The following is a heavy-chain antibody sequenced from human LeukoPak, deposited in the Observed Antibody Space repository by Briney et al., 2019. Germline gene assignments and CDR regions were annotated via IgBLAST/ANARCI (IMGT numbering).Heavy chain of an antibody. D-gene: IGHD3-3*01. Sequence: ASVKVSCKASGYTFTRYYMHWVRQAPGQGLEWMGWINPNSGGTNYAQKFQGRVTMTRDTSISTAYMELSSLRSEDTAVYYCARGGFDFWSGYSDYYYMDVWGKGTTVTVSS. V-gene: IGHV1-2*02. J-gene: IGHJ6*03. CDR3: ARGGFDFWSGYSDYYYMDV. CDR2: INPNSGGT. CDR1: GYTFTRYY.